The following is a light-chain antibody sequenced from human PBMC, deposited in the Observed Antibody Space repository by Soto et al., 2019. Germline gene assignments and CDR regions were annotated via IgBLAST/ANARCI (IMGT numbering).Light chain of an antibody. V-gene: IGLV6-57*02. CDR1: SGSIASNY. CDR3: QSYDSSNHVV. Sequence: NFMLTQPHSVSESPGKTVTISCTGSSGSIASNYVQWYQQRPGSAPTTVIYEDNQRPSGVPDRFSGSIDSSSNSAYLTISGLKTEDEADYYCQSYDSSNHVVFGGGTKLTVL. J-gene: IGLJ2*01. CDR2: EDN.